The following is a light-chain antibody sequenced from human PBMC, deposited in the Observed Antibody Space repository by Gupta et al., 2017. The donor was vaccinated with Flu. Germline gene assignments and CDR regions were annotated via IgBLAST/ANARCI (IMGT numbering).Light chain of an antibody. CDR3: AAWDDSLSGPE. CDR2: KND. Sequence: QSVLSPPPSASGTPGQRVTISCSGSSSNIGSNSVNWYQQLPGTAPKLLIYKNDQRPSGVPGRFSGSKSGTSASLAISGLQSEDEGDYYCAAWDDSLSGPEFGGGTKLTVL. CDR1: SSNIGSNS. V-gene: IGLV1-44*01. J-gene: IGLJ3*02.